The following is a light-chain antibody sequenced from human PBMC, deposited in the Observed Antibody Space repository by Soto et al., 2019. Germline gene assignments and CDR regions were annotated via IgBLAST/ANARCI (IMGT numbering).Light chain of an antibody. V-gene: IGKV4-1*01. CDR1: QSVLYSSNNKNY. Sequence: DIVMTQSPDSLAVSLGERATINCKSSQSVLYSSNNKNYLVWFQQKAGQPPKLLINWASTRESGVPDRFSGSGSGTDFTLTISSLQAEDVAVYDCQQYYSTFPTCGQGPKVEIK. CDR2: WAS. J-gene: IGKJ1*01. CDR3: QQYYSTFPT.